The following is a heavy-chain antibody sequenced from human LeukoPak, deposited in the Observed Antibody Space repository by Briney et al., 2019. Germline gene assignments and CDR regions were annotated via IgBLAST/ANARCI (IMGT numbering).Heavy chain of an antibody. Sequence: SVKVSCKASGGTFSSYAISWVRQAPGQGPEWMGRIIPILGIADYAQKFQGRVTITADKSTSTAYMELSSLRSEDTAVYYCAREAYSGSYLDYWGQGTLVTVSS. D-gene: IGHD1-26*01. CDR1: GGTFSSYA. CDR3: AREAYSGSYLDY. V-gene: IGHV1-69*04. J-gene: IGHJ4*02. CDR2: IIPILGIA.